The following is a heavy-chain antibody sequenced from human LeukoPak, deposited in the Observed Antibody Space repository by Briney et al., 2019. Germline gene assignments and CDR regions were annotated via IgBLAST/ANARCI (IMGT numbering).Heavy chain of an antibody. CDR1: GFTFSNAW. D-gene: IGHD2-2*01. CDR3: TTDPQIYCSSTSCYP. Sequence: GGSLRLSCAASGFTFSNAWMSWVRQAPGKGLEWVGRIKSKTDGGTTDYAAPVKGKFTISRDDSKNTRYLQMNSLKTEDTAVYYCTTDPQIYCSSTSCYPWGQGTLVTVSS. J-gene: IGHJ5*02. CDR2: IKSKTDGGTT. V-gene: IGHV3-15*01.